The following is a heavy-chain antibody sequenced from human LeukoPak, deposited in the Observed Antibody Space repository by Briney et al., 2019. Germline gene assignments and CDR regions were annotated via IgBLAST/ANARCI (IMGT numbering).Heavy chain of an antibody. J-gene: IGHJ4*02. V-gene: IGHV4-34*01. CDR3: ARGLRWYCSDTSCQKYYFDY. CDR1: GGSFTGYY. D-gene: IGHD2-2*01. CDR2: ITHGGST. Sequence: HSETLSLTCAVYGGSFTGYYWSWIRQPPGKGLEWIGEITHGGSTKYNPSLKSRVTVSVDTYKSQFSLKLSSVTAADTAVYYCARGLRWYCSDTSCQKYYFDYWGQGTLVTVSS.